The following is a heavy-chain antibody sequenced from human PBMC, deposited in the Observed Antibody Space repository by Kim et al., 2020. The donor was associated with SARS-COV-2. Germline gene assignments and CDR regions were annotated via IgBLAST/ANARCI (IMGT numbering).Heavy chain of an antibody. J-gene: IGHJ4*02. Sequence: ASVKVSCKAFGYSFTTHYMNWVRQAPGQGLEWMGIINPSGGSSSCAQKFHGRVTMTRDTSTSTVYMGLSSLRSEDTAVYYCARGPEIALDYLGQRTLFTVSS. CDR1: GYSFTTHY. CDR3: ARGPEIALDY. D-gene: IGHD2-21*01. CDR2: INPSGGSS. V-gene: IGHV1-46*01.